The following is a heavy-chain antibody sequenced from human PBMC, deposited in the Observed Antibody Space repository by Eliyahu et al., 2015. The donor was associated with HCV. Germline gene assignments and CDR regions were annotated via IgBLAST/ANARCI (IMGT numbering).Heavy chain of an antibody. J-gene: IGHJ4*02. D-gene: IGHD4-23*01. Sequence: QVTLKESGPALVKPTETLTLTCTFSGFSLTAYDMRVTWLRQPPGKALEWLARIDWDDDIYYNTSLRTRLTISKDTSKNQVVLTMTDMDPVDTATYYCARMGPKWELNYWGQGTLVTVSS. CDR2: IDWDDDI. CDR1: GFSLTAYDMR. CDR3: ARMGPKWELNY. V-gene: IGHV2-70*04.